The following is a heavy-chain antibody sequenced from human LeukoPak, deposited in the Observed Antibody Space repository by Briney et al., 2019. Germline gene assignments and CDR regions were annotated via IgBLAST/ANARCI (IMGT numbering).Heavy chain of an antibody. CDR1: GFTFHDSG. V-gene: IGHV3-20*04. D-gene: IGHD3-22*01. CDR3: AREYYDSSGYEC. J-gene: IGHJ4*02. CDR2: INWNGGSI. Sequence: GGSLRLSCAASGFTFHDSGMGRVRQAPGKGLEWVSGINWNGGSIGYADSVKGRFTISRDNAKNTLYLQMNSLRAEDTAVYYCAREYYDSSGYECWGQGTLVTVSS.